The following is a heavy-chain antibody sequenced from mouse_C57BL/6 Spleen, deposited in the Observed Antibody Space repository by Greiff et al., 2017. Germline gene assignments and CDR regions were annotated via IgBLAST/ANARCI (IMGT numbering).Heavy chain of an antibody. Sequence: QVQLQQSGAELVRPGTSVKVSCKASGYAFTNYLIEWVKQRPGQGLEWIGVINPGSGGTNYNEKFKGKATLTADTSSSTAYMQLSSLTSEDSAVYFCARVFGGSSSSLAYWGQGTLVTVSA. CDR3: ARVFGGSSSSLAY. CDR1: GYAFTNYL. D-gene: IGHD1-1*01. V-gene: IGHV1-54*01. CDR2: INPGSGGT. J-gene: IGHJ3*01.